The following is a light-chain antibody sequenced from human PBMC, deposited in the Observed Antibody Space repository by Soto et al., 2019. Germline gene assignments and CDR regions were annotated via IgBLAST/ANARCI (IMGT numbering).Light chain of an antibody. CDR2: DSS. J-gene: IGKJ2*01. Sequence: AIQLTQSPSSLSASVRDRVTITCLASQHISTTLAWYQQKPGKAPKLLIYDSSTLQSGVPSRFSGSGSGTDFTLTISGLQPEDFATYHWQQFDTYPYTFGQGTKLEIK. CDR3: QQFDTYPYT. V-gene: IGKV1-13*02. CDR1: QHISTT.